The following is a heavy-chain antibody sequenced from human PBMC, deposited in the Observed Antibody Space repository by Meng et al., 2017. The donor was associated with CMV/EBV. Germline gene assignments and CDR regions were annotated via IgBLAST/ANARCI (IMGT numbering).Heavy chain of an antibody. V-gene: IGHV4-38-2*02. D-gene: IGHD6-6*01. CDR2: IYHSGST. CDR3: ASSGRSSSSGRSFLDY. Sequence: LSCTVSGPSISSGYDWGWIRQPPGKGLEWIGSIYHSGSTYYNPSLKSRVTISVDTSKNQFSLKLSSVTAADTAVYYCASSGRSSSSGRSFLDYWGQGTLVTVSS. J-gene: IGHJ4*02. CDR1: GPSISSGYD.